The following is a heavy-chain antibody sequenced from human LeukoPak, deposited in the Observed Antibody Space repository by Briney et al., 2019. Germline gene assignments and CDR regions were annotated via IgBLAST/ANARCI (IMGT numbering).Heavy chain of an antibody. CDR2: MNPNSGNT. Sequence: ASVKVSCKASGGTFSSYDINWVRQATGQGLEWMGWMNPNSGNTGYAQKFQGRVTMTRNTSISTAYMELSSLRSEDTAVYYCARGPICGGDCYPGYFDYWGQGTLVTVSS. CDR1: GGTFSSYD. D-gene: IGHD2-21*02. V-gene: IGHV1-8*02. J-gene: IGHJ4*02. CDR3: ARGPICGGDCYPGYFDY.